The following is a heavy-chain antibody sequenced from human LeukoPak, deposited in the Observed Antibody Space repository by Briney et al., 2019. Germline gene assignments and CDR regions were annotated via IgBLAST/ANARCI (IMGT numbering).Heavy chain of an antibody. CDR2: IKTDTEGGPT. CDR3: ARGVWWIDS. J-gene: IGHJ4*02. D-gene: IGHD1-26*01. Sequence: GRSLRLSCAASGFTFSSYGMHWVRQAPGEGLEWVARIKTDTEGGPTDYAAPVKGRFTISRDDSENTLYLQMNSLRAEDTAVYYCARGVWWIDSWGQGTQVTVSS. CDR1: GFTFSSYG. V-gene: IGHV3-15*05.